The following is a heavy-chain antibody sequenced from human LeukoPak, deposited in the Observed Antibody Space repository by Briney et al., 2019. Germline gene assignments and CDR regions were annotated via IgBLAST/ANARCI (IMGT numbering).Heavy chain of an antibody. V-gene: IGHV3-30*18. CDR3: AKDKVAAVAGTELDY. J-gene: IGHJ4*02. CDR1: GFTFSSYG. D-gene: IGHD6-19*01. CDR2: ISYDGSNK. Sequence: GRSLRLSCAASGFTFSSYGMHWVRPAPGKGLEWVAVISYDGSNKYYADSVKGRFTISRDNSKNTLYLQMNSLRAEDTAVYYCAKDKVAAVAGTELDYWGQGTLVTVSS.